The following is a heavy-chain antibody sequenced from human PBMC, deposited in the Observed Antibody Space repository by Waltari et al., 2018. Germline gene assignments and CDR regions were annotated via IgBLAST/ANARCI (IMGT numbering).Heavy chain of an antibody. Sequence: EVQLVESGGGFVQPGGSLRLSCAASGFSFRSYWMHWVRQAPGKGLVWVSRINRDGSSSSHADSVKGRFTISRDNAKNTLYLQMNSLRVEDTAVYYCARDDSTGYSYFDYWGQGTLVTVSS. CDR2: INRDGSSS. CDR1: GFSFRSYW. V-gene: IGHV3-74*01. CDR3: ARDDSTGYSYFDY. J-gene: IGHJ4*02. D-gene: IGHD3-22*01.